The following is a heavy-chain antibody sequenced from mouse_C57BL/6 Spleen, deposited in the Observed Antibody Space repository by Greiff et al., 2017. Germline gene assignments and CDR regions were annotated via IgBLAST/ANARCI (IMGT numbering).Heavy chain of an antibody. CDR3: TRGGYYEAWFAY. CDR2: IDPETGGT. Sequence: VQLQQSGAELVRPGASVTLSCKASGYTFTDYEMHWVKQTPVHGLEWIGAIDPETGGTAYNQKFKGKAILTADKSSSTAYMDLRSLTSEDSAVYYCTRGGYYEAWFAYWGQGTLVTVSA. CDR1: GYTFTDYE. J-gene: IGHJ3*01. D-gene: IGHD2-3*01. V-gene: IGHV1-15*01.